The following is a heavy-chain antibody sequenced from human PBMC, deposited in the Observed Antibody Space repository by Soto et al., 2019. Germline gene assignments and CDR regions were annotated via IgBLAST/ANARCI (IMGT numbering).Heavy chain of an antibody. CDR2: IIPIFGTA. CDR3: ARGVVAYSTNNAFDS. V-gene: IGHV1-69*12. J-gene: IGHJ3*02. CDR1: GGTFSSYA. D-gene: IGHD6-13*01. Sequence: QVQLVQSGAEVKKPGSSVKVSCKASGGTFSSYAISWVRQAPGQGLEWMGGIIPIFGTANYAQKLQGRVTITADESTSTADMEMSSLRSEDTAVYYCARGVVAYSTNNAFDSWGQGTMVTVSS.